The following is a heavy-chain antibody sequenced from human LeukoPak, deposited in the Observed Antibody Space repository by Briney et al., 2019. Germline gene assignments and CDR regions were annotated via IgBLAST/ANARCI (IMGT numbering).Heavy chain of an antibody. Sequence: SGGSLRLSCAASGFTFSSYAMHWVRQAPGKGLEWVAVISYDGSNKYYADSVKGRFTISRDNSKNTLYLQMNSLRAEDTAVYYCTREDHSNYNYWGQGTLVTVSS. V-gene: IGHV3-30-3*01. J-gene: IGHJ4*02. CDR1: GFTFSSYA. CDR3: TREDHSNYNY. D-gene: IGHD4-11*01. CDR2: ISYDGSNK.